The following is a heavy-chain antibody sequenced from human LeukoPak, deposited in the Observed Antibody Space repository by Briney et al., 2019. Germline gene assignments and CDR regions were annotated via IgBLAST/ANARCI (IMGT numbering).Heavy chain of an antibody. J-gene: IGHJ5*02. Sequence: PGGSLRLSCAASGFTFSSYGMHWVRQAPGKGLEWVAVIWYDGRNKYYADSVKGRFTISRDNSKNTLYLQMNSLRAEDTAVYYCARAASSSWSTNWFDPWGQGTLVTVSS. V-gene: IGHV3-33*01. CDR3: ARAASSSWSTNWFDP. CDR2: IWYDGRNK. D-gene: IGHD6-13*01. CDR1: GFTFSSYG.